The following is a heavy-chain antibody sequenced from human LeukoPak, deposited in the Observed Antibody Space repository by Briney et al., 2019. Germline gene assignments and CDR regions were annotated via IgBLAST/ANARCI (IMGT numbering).Heavy chain of an antibody. CDR1: GYTFTSYG. V-gene: IGHV1-18*01. CDR3: ARIPYYDKCPDY. CDR2: ISAYNGNT. D-gene: IGHD3-3*01. J-gene: IGHJ4*02. Sequence: ASVKVSCKASGYTFTSYGITWVRQAPGQGLEWMGWISAYNGNTNYAQKLQGRVTMTTDKSTSTAYMELRSLRSDDTAVYYCARIPYYDKCPDYWGQGTLVTVSS.